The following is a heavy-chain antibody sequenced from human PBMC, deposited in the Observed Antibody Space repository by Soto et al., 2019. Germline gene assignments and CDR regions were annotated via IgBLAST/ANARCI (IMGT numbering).Heavy chain of an antibody. V-gene: IGHV4-59*08. CDR3: ARQGPYGMDV. CDR2: IYYSGST. CDR1: CGSISSYY. Sequence: QVQLQESGPGLVKPSETLSLTCTVSCGSISSYYWSWIRQPPGKGLEWIGYIYYSGSTNYNPSLKSRVTIAVDTSKNEFSLKLSSVTAADTAVYYCARQGPYGMDVWGQGTTVTVSS. J-gene: IGHJ6*02.